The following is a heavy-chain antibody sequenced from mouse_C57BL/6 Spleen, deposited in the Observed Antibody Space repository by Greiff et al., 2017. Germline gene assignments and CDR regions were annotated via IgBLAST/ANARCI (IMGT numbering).Heavy chain of an antibody. V-gene: IGHV1-69*01. CDR2: IDPSDSYT. CDR3: ARRGDYAMDY. CDR1: GYTFTSYW. Sequence: QVQLQQPGAELVMPGASVKLSCKASGYTFTSYWMHWVKQRPGQGLERIGEIDPSDSYTNYNQKFKGKSTLTVDKSSSTAYMQLSSLTSEDSAVYYCARRGDYAMDYWGQGTSVTVSS. J-gene: IGHJ4*01.